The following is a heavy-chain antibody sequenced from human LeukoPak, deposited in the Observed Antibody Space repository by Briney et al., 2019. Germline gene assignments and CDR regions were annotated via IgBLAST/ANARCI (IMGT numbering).Heavy chain of an antibody. CDR3: ARQSLGYVDY. D-gene: IGHD2-15*01. CDR1: GDSVSNKDGA. V-gene: IGHV6-1*01. CDR2: TYYRSKWSN. J-gene: IGHJ4*02. Sequence: SQTLSLTCAISGDSVSNKDGAWNWIRQCPWRGCEWLGRTYYRSKWSNDYAVSVKSRITVNPDTSKNQFSLQLRPVTPDDTALYYCARQSLGYVDYWGQGSRVTVSS.